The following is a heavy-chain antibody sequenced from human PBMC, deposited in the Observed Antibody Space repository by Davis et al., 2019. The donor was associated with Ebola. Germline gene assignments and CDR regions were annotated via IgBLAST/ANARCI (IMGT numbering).Heavy chain of an antibody. CDR3: ATSSGGIAAAAFDY. D-gene: IGHD6-13*01. V-gene: IGHV1-18*01. CDR2: ISAYNGNT. CDR1: GYTFTSYG. Sequence: AASVKVSCKASGYTFTSYGISWVRQAPGQGLEWMGWISAYNGNTNYAQKLQGRATMTTDTSTSTAYMELRSLRSDDTAVYYCATSSGGIAAAAFDYWGQGTLVTVSS. J-gene: IGHJ4*02.